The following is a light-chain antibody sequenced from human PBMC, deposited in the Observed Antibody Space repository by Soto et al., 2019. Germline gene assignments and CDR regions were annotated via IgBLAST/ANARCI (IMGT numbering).Light chain of an antibody. Sequence: DIQMTQSPSTLSASVGDRVTITCRASQSIDKLLAWYQQKPGKVPKLLIYKASSLQSGVPSRFSGSGSGTDFTLTISSLQPDDFATYHCQQYSDFCTFGQGTKLEI. V-gene: IGKV1-5*03. J-gene: IGKJ2*02. CDR2: KAS. CDR3: QQYSDFCT. CDR1: QSIDKL.